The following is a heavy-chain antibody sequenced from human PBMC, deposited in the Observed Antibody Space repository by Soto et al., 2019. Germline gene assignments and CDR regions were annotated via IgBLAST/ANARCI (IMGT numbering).Heavy chain of an antibody. CDR3: AKGITIFGVVAGIDY. V-gene: IGHV3-23*01. CDR1: GFPFSRSF. D-gene: IGHD3-3*01. J-gene: IGHJ4*02. Sequence: PGGSLRLSCAASGFPFSRSFMHWVRQAPGKGLEWVSAISGSGGSTYYADSVKGRFTISRDNSKNTLYLQMNSLRAEDTAVYYCAKGITIFGVVAGIDYWGQGTLVTVSS. CDR2: ISGSGGST.